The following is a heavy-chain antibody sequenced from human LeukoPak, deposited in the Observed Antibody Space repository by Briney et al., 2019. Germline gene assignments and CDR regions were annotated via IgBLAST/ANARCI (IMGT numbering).Heavy chain of an antibody. CDR1: GGSISSYY. J-gene: IGHJ2*01. CDR2: IYYIGNT. Sequence: SETLSLTCTVSGGSISSYYWSWLRQPPGKGLEWIGYIYYIGNTNYNPSLNSRATISVDTSKNQFSLRLSSVTAADTAVYYCARVQGVVIPAARNWYFDLWGRGTLVSVSS. D-gene: IGHD2-2*01. CDR3: ARVQGVVIPAARNWYFDL. V-gene: IGHV4-59*01.